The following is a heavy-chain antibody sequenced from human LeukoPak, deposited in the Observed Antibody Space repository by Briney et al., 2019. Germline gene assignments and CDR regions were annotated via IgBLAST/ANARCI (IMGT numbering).Heavy chain of an antibody. CDR3: ARGLVIQLWSENTNWFDP. CDR1: GYTFTSYY. D-gene: IGHD5-18*01. Sequence: ASVKVSCKASGYTFTSYYMHWVRQAPGQGLEWMGIINPSGGSTSYAQKFQGKVTMTRDTSTSTVYMELSSLRSEDTAVYYCARGLVIQLWSENTNWFDPWGQGTLVTVSS. V-gene: IGHV1-46*01. J-gene: IGHJ5*02. CDR2: INPSGGST.